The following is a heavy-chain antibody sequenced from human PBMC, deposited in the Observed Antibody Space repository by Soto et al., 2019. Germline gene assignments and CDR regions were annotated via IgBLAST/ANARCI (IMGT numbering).Heavy chain of an antibody. J-gene: IGHJ6*02. CDR1: GYTFTSYA. CDR3: ARDPSYYGMDV. Sequence: ASVKVSCKASGYTFTSYAMHWGRQAPGQRLEWMGWINAGNGNTKYSQKFQGRVTITRDTSASTAYMALSSLRSEDTAVYYCARDPSYYGMDVWGQGTTVTVSS. V-gene: IGHV1-3*01. CDR2: INAGNGNT.